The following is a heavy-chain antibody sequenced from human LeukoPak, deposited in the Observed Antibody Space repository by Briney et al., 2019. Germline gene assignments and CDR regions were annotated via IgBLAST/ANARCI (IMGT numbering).Heavy chain of an antibody. CDR1: GYSISSGYY. J-gene: IGHJ4*02. V-gene: IGHV4-38-2*02. D-gene: IGHD5-18*01. CDR3: ARGPPRYSSY. CDR2: IDRSGSA. Sequence: SETLSLTCSVSGYSISSGYYWGWVRQAPGKGLEWIGSIDRSGSANYNPSLKSRVTISVDTSKNQFSLNVSSVTAADTAVYYCARGPPRYSSYWGQGTLVTVSS.